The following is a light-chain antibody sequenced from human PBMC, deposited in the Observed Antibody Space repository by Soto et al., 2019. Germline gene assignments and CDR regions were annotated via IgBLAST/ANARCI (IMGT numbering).Light chain of an antibody. V-gene: IGKV1-33*01. Sequence: DIQMSQSPTSLSASVGDRVTITCQASQDISNYLNWYQHKPGKAPKLLIYEASKLETGVPSRFSGSGSGTAFTFTISSLQPEDIATYYCQQYDNLPFSFGGGTKVEI. CDR1: QDISNY. J-gene: IGKJ4*01. CDR2: EAS. CDR3: QQYDNLPFS.